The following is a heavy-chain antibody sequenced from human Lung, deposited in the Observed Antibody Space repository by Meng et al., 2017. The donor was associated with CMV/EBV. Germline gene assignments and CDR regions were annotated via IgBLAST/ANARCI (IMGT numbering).Heavy chain of an antibody. V-gene: IGHV4-4*07. Sequence: QEQLQESGPRLVKPSGTSSVPCICSSDSITNYFWSWVRQPAGKGLEWIGRLYPDGSTDYNPSLSSRLTLSLDTSKIRFSLKLRSVTAADTAIYYCARTPVRFCNTHMCYAFDYWGQGALVTVSS. CDR1: SDSITNYF. D-gene: IGHD2-2*01. CDR3: ARTPVRFCNTHMCYAFDY. CDR2: LYPDGST. J-gene: IGHJ4*02.